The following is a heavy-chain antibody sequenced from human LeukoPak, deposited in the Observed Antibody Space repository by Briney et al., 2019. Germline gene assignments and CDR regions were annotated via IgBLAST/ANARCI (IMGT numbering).Heavy chain of an antibody. CDR3: ASMRLGELSLTNDAFDI. Sequence: GASLQISCKGSGYSFTSYWIGWVRQLPGKGLEWMGIIYPGDSDTRYSPSFQGQVTISADKSISTAYLQWSSLKASDTAMYYCASMRLGELSLTNDAFDIWGQGTMVTVSS. J-gene: IGHJ3*02. D-gene: IGHD3-16*02. CDR2: IYPGDSDT. V-gene: IGHV5-51*01. CDR1: GYSFTSYW.